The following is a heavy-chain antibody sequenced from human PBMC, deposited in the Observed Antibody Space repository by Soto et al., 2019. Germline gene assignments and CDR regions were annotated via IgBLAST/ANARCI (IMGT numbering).Heavy chain of an antibody. J-gene: IGHJ6*02. CDR2: INAGNGNT. Sequence: ASVKVSCKASGYTLTSYAMHWVRQAPGQRLEWMGWINAGNGNTKYSQKFQGRVTITRDTSASTAYMELSSLRSEDTAVYYCAREGAGIIPLGAYYYYGMDVWGQGTTVTVSS. D-gene: IGHD3-16*01. V-gene: IGHV1-3*01. CDR1: GYTLTSYA. CDR3: AREGAGIIPLGAYYYYGMDV.